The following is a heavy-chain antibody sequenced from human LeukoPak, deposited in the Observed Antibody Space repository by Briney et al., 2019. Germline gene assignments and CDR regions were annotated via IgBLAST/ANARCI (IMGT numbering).Heavy chain of an antibody. CDR2: IYHSGST. CDR3: ARMDLYSSSLKGGVPDS. D-gene: IGHD6-6*01. CDR1: GYSISSGYY. V-gene: IGHV4-38-2*02. J-gene: IGHJ4*02. Sequence: PSETLSLTCTVSGYSISSGYYWGWIRQPPGKGLEWIGSIYHSGSTYYNPSLKSRVTISVDTSKNQFSLKLSSVTAADTAVYYCARMDLYSSSLKGGVPDSWGQGTLVTVSS.